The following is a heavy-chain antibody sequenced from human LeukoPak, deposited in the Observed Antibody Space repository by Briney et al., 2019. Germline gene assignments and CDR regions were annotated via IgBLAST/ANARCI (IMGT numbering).Heavy chain of an antibody. CDR3: ARDLVTVTKGFDI. J-gene: IGHJ3*02. CDR1: GDSFSSHY. D-gene: IGHD4-17*01. CDR2: ISYRGST. Sequence: SETLSLTCTVSGDSFSSHYWTWIRQPPGKGLEWIGYISYRGSTTNNPSLKSRGTISIDPSKNQFNLRLSSVTAADPAVYYCARDLVTVTKGFDIWGRGTMVSVSS. V-gene: IGHV4-59*11.